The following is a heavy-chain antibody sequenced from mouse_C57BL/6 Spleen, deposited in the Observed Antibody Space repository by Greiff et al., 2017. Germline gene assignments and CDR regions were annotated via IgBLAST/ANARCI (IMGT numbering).Heavy chain of an antibody. CDR2: IDPSDSYT. D-gene: IGHD6-5*01. J-gene: IGHJ2*01. CDR3: ARRIPISPYFDY. V-gene: IGHV1-69*01. Sequence: VQLQQPGAELVMPGASVKLSCKASGYTFTSYWMHWVKQRPGQGLEWIGEIDPSDSYTNYNQKFKGKSTLTVDKSSSTAYMQLSSLTSEDSAVYYFARRIPISPYFDYWGQGTTLTVSS. CDR1: GYTFTSYW.